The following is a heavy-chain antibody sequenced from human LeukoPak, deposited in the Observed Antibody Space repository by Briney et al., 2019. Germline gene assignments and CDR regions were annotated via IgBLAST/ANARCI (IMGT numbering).Heavy chain of an antibody. V-gene: IGHV1-46*03. CDR2: INPSGGST. CDR1: GYTFTSYY. CDR3: AREARNFAFDI. Sequence: ASVKVSCKASGYTFTSYYMHWVRQAPGQALEWVGIINPSGGSTSYAQKFQGRVTMTRDTHTSTVYIELSSLRSEDTAVYYCAREARNFAFDIWGQGTMVTVSS. J-gene: IGHJ3*02. D-gene: IGHD1-14*01.